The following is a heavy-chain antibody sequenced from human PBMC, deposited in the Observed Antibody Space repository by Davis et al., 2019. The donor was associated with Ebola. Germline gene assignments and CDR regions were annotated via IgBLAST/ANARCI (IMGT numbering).Heavy chain of an antibody. D-gene: IGHD3-10*01. CDR3: AHRLGRFGEWNFDY. CDR1: GFSLSPTGTG. V-gene: IGHV2-5*02. CDR2: IYWDDDK. J-gene: IGHJ4*02. Sequence: SGPTLVKPTHTLTLTCTFLGFSLSPTGTGVVWIRQPPGKALEWLALIYWDDDKRYRPSLKSRLTITKDTSKNQVVLTMINMDPVDTATYYCAHRLGRFGEWNFDYWGLGTLVTVSS.